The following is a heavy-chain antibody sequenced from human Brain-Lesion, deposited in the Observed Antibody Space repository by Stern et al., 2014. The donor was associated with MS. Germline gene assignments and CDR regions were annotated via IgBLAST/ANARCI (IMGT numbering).Heavy chain of an antibody. CDR1: GGSVSSTSYA. CDR2: IYYSGNT. V-gene: IGHV4-39*01. Sequence: VQLVESGPGLVKPSETLSLTCTVAGGSVSSTSYAWAWIRQPPGKGLEWIGTIYYSGNTYYSPSLKSRLTLSLDTSKNQFSLQRSSVTAADTAVYYCAGEEDIRYCSGGSCTGNWFDPWGQGTLVTVSS. CDR3: AGEEDIRYCSGGSCTGNWFDP. J-gene: IGHJ5*02. D-gene: IGHD2-15*01.